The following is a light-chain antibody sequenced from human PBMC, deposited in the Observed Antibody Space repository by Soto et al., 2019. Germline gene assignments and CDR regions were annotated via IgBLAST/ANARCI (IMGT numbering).Light chain of an antibody. V-gene: IGLV2-14*01. CDR3: CSYTISATLV. J-gene: IGLJ3*02. CDR1: TNDIGGYNY. CDR2: EVR. Sequence: QSVLTQPASVSGSPGQSITISCSGTTNDIGGYNYVSWYQHHPGKVPKVIIYEVRNRHSGVSNRFSGSKSGNTASLTISGLQAEDEADYYCCSYTISATLVFGGGTQLTVL.